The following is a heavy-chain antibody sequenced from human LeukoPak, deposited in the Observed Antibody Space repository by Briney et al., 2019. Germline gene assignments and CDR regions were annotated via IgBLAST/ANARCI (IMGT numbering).Heavy chain of an antibody. CDR2: IYSSGNT. CDR3: ARESPILYQRVEYFFDY. D-gene: IGHD2-2*01. V-gene: IGHV4-59*01. J-gene: IGHJ4*02. CDR1: GGSISSYY. Sequence: SETLSLTCTVSGGSISSYYWSWIRQPPGKGLEWIGYIYSSGNTNYNPSPKSRVTISVDTSKNQFSLKLSSVTAADTAVYYCARESPILYQRVEYFFDYWGQGTLVTVSS.